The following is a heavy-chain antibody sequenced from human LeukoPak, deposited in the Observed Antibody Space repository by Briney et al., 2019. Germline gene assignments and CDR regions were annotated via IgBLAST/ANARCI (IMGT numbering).Heavy chain of an antibody. CDR1: GVTFDDYA. V-gene: IGHV3-9*03. D-gene: IGHD1-26*01. J-gene: IGHJ4*02. CDR2: ISWNSGSI. CDR3: AKEHQVGATFRYFGY. Sequence: SVRLSCAASGVTFDDYAMHYVRQAPGKGLEWLSSISWNSGSIGYADSVKGRFTISRDNAKNSLYLQMNSLRAEEMALYYCAKEHQVGATFRYFGYWGQGTLVTVSS.